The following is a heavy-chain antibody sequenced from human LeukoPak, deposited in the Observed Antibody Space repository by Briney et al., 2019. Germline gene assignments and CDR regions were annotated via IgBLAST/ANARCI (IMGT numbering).Heavy chain of an antibody. CDR2: RWYDGSYK. V-gene: IGHV3-33*01. J-gene: IGHJ4*02. CDR1: GFTLSNYG. D-gene: IGHD3-16*01. CDR3: ARGGDYFDY. Sequence: PGRSLRLSCAASGFTLSNYGMHWVRQAPGKGLEWVAVRWYDGSYKYSADSVKGRFTISRDNSKNTLYLQVNSLRAEDTAVYYCARGGDYFDYWGQGTLVTVSS.